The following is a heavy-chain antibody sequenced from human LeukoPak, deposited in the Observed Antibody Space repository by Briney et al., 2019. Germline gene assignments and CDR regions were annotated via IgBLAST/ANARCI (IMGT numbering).Heavy chain of an antibody. CDR1: GFTFSSYA. D-gene: IGHD6-13*01. CDR2: ISYDGSNK. Sequence: GGSLRLSCAASGFTFSSYAMHWVRQAPGKGLEWVAVISYDGSNKYYADSVKGRFTISRDNSKNTLYLQMNSLRAEDTAVYYCASPLIAAAGYYGMDVWGQGTTVTVSS. CDR3: ASPLIAAAGYYGMDV. V-gene: IGHV3-30-3*01. J-gene: IGHJ6*02.